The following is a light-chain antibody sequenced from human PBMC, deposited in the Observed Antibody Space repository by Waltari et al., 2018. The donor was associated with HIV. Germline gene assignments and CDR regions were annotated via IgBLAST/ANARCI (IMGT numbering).Light chain of an antibody. Sequence: DIQMTQSPSNLSASVGDTVVITCRACQSIDNGLAGYQQKPGRAPRLLVSRTSLLESGVSSRFTGSGSGTEFTLTIRSLQPDDIGTYYCQQYSTHYAFGQGTRVE. J-gene: IGKJ2*01. CDR3: QQYSTHYA. V-gene: IGKV1-5*03. CDR1: QSIDNG. CDR2: RTS.